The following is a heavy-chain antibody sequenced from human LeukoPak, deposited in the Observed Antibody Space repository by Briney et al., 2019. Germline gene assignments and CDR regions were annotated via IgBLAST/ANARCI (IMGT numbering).Heavy chain of an antibody. D-gene: IGHD3-10*01. J-gene: IGHJ5*02. Sequence: ASVKVSCKVSGYTLTELSMHWVRQAPGKGLEWMGGFDPEDGETIYAQKFQGRVTMTEDTSTDTAYMELSSLRSEDTAVYYCARKYGSGSYGPNRFDPWGQGTLVTVSS. CDR1: GYTLTELS. V-gene: IGHV1-24*01. CDR3: ARKYGSGSYGPNRFDP. CDR2: FDPEDGET.